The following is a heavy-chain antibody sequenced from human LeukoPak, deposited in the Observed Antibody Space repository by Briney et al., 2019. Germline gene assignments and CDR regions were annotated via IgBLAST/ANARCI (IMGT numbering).Heavy chain of an antibody. J-gene: IGHJ2*01. V-gene: IGHV4-4*07. Sequence: PSETLSLTCAVSGGSISHYYWSWIRQPPGKGLEWIGRVSSGRTSYNPSLMSRVRMSIDTSTNHFSLRLSSVTAADTAVYYCARTEIRYNDYDQFYFDLWGRGTLVTVPS. CDR1: GGSISHYY. D-gene: IGHD3-22*01. CDR2: VSSGRT. CDR3: ARTEIRYNDYDQFYFDL.